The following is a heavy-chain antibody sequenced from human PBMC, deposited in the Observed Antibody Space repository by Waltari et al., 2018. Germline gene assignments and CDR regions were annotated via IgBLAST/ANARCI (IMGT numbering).Heavy chain of an antibody. V-gene: IGHV3-74*01. J-gene: IGHJ6*02. D-gene: IGHD2-15*01. CDR1: GATFRHYW. CDR2: ITSDGTRT. CDR3: ASHRPGGYGMDV. Sequence: VELVESVGGLVHPGGSLIVSWEASGATFRHYWMYWVRQVPGKGLFWGSTITSDGTRTRYADSVKGRFTISRDNAKNTLYLQTNSLRAEDTAVYYCASHRPGGYGMDVWGHGTTVTVSS.